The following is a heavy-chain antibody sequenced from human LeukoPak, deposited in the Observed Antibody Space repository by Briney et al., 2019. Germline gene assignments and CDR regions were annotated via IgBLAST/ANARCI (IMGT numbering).Heavy chain of an antibody. CDR3: ASRIAVANWYFDL. CDR1: GGSISSSSYY. V-gene: IGHV4-39*01. D-gene: IGHD6-19*01. Sequence: KASETLFLTCTVSGGSISSSSYYWGWIRQPPGKGLEWIGSIYYSGSTYYNPSLKSRVTISVDTSKNQFSLKLSSVTAADTAVYYCASRIAVANWYFDLWGRGTLVTVSS. J-gene: IGHJ2*01. CDR2: IYYSGST.